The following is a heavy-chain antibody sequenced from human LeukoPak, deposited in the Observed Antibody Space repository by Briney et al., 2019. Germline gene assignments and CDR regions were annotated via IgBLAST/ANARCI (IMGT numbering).Heavy chain of an antibody. CDR1: GYSFTNYW. J-gene: IGHJ4*02. D-gene: IGHD4-17*01. CDR2: IYPGDSDT. V-gene: IGHV5-51*01. Sequence: GESLKISCKGSGYSFTNYWIGWVRQMPGKGLEWMGIIYPGDSDTTYSPSFQGQVTIAADKSISTAYLQWTSLKASDTAMYYCARQGAYGEYEYWGQGTLVTVSS. CDR3: ARQGAYGEYEY.